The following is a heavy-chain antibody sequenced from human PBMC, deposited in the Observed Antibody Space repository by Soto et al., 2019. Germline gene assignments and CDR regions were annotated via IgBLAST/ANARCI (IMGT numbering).Heavy chain of an antibody. V-gene: IGHV3-74*01. CDR3: ARPGVTTVTNVWFDS. CDR1: GFTLSNYW. D-gene: IGHD4-4*01. CDR2: INSDRSST. J-gene: IGHJ5*01. Sequence: VGSLRLSCAASGFTLSNYWMHWVRQAPGKGLVWVSRINSDRSSTTYADSVKGRFTISRDNAKNTLYLQINSLRVEDTAVYYCARPGVTTVTNVWFDSWGQGTLVTVSS.